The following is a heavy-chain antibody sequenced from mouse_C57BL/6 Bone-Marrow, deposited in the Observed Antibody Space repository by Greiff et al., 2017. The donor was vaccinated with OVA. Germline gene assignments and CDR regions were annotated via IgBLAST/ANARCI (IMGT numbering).Heavy chain of an antibody. CDR2: IDPSDSYT. D-gene: IGHD2-1*01. CDR1: GYTFTSYW. CDR3: ARGGIYYGNYPYAMDY. J-gene: IGHJ4*01. Sequence: QVQLQQPGAELVRPGTSVKLSCKASGYTFTSYWMHWVKQRPGQGLEWIGVIDPSDSYTNYNQKFKGKATLTVDKPSSTAYMQLSSLTSEDSAVYYCARGGIYYGNYPYAMDYWGQGTSVTVSS. V-gene: IGHV1-59*01.